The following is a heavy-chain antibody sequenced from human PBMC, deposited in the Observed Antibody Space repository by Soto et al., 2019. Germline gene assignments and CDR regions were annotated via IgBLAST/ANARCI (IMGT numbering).Heavy chain of an antibody. CDR3: ARLAGHLVDAFDI. V-gene: IGHV1-46*01. Sequence: ASVKVSCKASGFTFTSYSLHWVRQAPGQGLEWMGIINPSGGGTTYAQRFQGRVTMTRDTSTSTAYMELRSLRSDYTAVYYCARLAGHLVDAFDIWGQGTMVTVSS. J-gene: IGHJ3*02. CDR1: GFTFTSYS. CDR2: INPSGGGT. D-gene: IGHD6-13*01.